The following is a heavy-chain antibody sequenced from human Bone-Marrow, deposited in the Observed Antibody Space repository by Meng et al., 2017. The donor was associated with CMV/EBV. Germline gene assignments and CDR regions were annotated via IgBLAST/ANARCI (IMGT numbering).Heavy chain of an antibody. Sequence: GGSLRLSCAASGFTFSSYAMHWVRQAPGKGLEWVAVISYDGSNKYYADSVKGRFTISRDNSKNTLYLQMNSLRAEDTAVYYCARGGGGRITMIVVVILHAFDIWGPGPMVTGSS. CDR1: GFTFSSYA. CDR3: ARGGGGRITMIVVVILHAFDI. J-gene: IGHJ3*02. V-gene: IGHV3-30-3*01. CDR2: ISYDGSNK. D-gene: IGHD3-22*01.